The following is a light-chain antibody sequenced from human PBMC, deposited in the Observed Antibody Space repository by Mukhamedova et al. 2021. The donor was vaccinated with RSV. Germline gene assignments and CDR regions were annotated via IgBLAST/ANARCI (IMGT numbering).Light chain of an antibody. Sequence: CTGSSSDVGSYVSWYQQHPGGPPKLVMYGVTNRPSGVSSRFFGSKSGNTASLTISGLQAEDEADHYCSSYTITTTLIFGGGTKLTV. CDR2: GVT. CDR3: SSYTITTTLI. J-gene: IGLJ2*01. CDR1: SSDVGSY. V-gene: IGLV2-14*03.